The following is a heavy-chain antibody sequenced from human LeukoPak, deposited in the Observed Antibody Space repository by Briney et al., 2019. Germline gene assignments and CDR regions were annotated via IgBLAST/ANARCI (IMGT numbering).Heavy chain of an antibody. V-gene: IGHV3-48*03. D-gene: IGHD4-23*01. CDR3: ARGAHKRDDYGGFFDY. J-gene: IGHJ4*02. Sequence: GGSLRLSCAASGFTFSSYEMNWVRQAPGKGLEWVSYISSGSTIYYADSVKGRFTISRDNAKNSLYLQMNSLRAEDTAVYYCARGAHKRDDYGGFFDYWGQGTLVTVSS. CDR2: ISSGSTI. CDR1: GFTFSSYE.